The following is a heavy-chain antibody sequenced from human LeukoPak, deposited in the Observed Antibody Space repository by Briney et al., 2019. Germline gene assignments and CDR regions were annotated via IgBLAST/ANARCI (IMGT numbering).Heavy chain of an antibody. D-gene: IGHD1-14*01. CDR1: GFTFSNYH. CDR3: GRGGSYRAFDI. J-gene: IGHJ3*02. Sequence: GGSLRLSCAASGFTFSNYHMHWVRQAPGKGLEWVGRIRKKTNGYTTEYAASVRGRFTISRDDSRNSLYLQMNSLKTEDTAVYYCGRGGSYRAFDIWGQGTMVTVSS. CDR2: IRKKTNGYTT. V-gene: IGHV3-72*01.